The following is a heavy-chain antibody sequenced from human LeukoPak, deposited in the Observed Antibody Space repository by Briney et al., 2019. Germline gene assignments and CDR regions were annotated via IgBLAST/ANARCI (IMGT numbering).Heavy chain of an antibody. J-gene: IGHJ4*02. CDR1: GFTFCSYW. CDR3: ARPALGGLWFGEPPIDY. CDR2: IKQDGSEK. V-gene: IGHV3-7*03. D-gene: IGHD3-10*01. Sequence: GGSLRLSCAASGFTFCSYWMSWVRQAPGKGLEWVANIKQDGSEKYYVDSVKGRFTISRDNAKNSLYLQMNSLRAEDTAVYYCARPALGGLWFGEPPIDYWGQGTLVTVSS.